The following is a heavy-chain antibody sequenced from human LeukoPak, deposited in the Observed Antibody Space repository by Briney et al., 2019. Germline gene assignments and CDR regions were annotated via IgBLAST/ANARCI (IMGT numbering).Heavy chain of an antibody. CDR3: ASTADTFIHYDSSGPFDY. V-gene: IGHV1-18*01. D-gene: IGHD3-22*01. CDR2: ISAYNGNT. Sequence: ASVKVSCKASGYTFTSYGISWVRQAPGQGLEWMGWISAYNGNTNCAQKLQGRVTMTTDTSTSTAYMELRSLRSDDTAVYYCASTADTFIHYDSSGPFDYWGQGTLVTVSS. J-gene: IGHJ4*02. CDR1: GYTFTSYG.